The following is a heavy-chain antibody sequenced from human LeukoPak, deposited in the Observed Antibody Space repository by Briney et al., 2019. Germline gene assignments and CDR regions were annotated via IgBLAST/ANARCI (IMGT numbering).Heavy chain of an antibody. CDR3: ARFSGLGSNWGRDY. J-gene: IGHJ4*02. CDR1: GFTFSSYW. V-gene: IGHV3-7*05. Sequence: PGGSLRLSCAASGFTFSSYWMCWVRQIPGKGLEWVANIKQDGSETHYVDSVKGRFTISRDNSKTSLFLQMNSLRAEDTAVYYRARFSGLGSNWGRDYWGQGTLVTVSS. D-gene: IGHD7-27*01. CDR2: IKQDGSET.